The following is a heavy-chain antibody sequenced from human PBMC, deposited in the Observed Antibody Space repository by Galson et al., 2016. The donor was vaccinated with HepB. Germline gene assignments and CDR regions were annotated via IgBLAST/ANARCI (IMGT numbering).Heavy chain of an antibody. Sequence: SLRLSCAASGFTVSSITWVRRAPGKGLEWVSVIYSGGSTYYTDSVKGRFTISRDNSKNTAYLQMNSLRAEDTAMYHCATKQEGITMIRGVTVDYYGMDVWGQGTTVTVSS. CDR1: GFTVSS. V-gene: IGHV3-53*01. CDR2: IYSGGST. J-gene: IGHJ6*02. D-gene: IGHD3-10*01. CDR3: ATKQEGITMIRGVTVDYYGMDV.